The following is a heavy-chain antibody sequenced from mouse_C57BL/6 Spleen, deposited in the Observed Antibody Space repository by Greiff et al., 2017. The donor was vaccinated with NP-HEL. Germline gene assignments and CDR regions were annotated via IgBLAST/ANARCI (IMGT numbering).Heavy chain of an antibody. V-gene: IGHV2-9-1*01. CDR3: ARNPPITTVVAQDFDV. J-gene: IGHJ1*03. CDR2: IWTGGGT. Sequence: VQLVESGPGLVAPSQSLSITCTVSGFSLTSYAISWVRQPPGKGLEWLGVIWTGGGTNYNSALKSRLSISKDNSKSQVFLKMNSLQTDDTARYYCARNPPITTVVAQDFDVWGTGTTVTVSS. CDR1: GFSLTSYA. D-gene: IGHD1-1*01.